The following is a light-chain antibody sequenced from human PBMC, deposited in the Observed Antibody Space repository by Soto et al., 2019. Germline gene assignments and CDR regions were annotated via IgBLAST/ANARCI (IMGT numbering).Light chain of an antibody. V-gene: IGLV2-18*02. CDR1: STDVGSHNS. CDR2: EVN. J-gene: IGLJ1*01. Sequence: QSALTQPPSVSGSPGQSVTISCSGTSTDVGSHNSVSWYKQAPGTSPKLMIFEVNNRPSGVPDRFSESKSGNTASLTISGLQPEDEADYYCSSYIASSTAHVFGTGTKVTVL. CDR3: SSYIASSTAHV.